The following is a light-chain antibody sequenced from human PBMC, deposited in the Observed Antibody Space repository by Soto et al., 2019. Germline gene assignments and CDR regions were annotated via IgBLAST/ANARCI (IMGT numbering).Light chain of an antibody. J-gene: IGKJ2*01. Sequence: EIVLTQSPATLSVSPGDRVTLSSMASESLFGFLAWYQQKPGQSPRLLIYGGSTRANGIPARFSGSGSATDVTLTISSLQSEDFAVYFCQGCNDWPFASGLGTKLEI. CDR1: ESLFGF. CDR2: GGS. V-gene: IGKV3-15*01. CDR3: QGCNDWPFA.